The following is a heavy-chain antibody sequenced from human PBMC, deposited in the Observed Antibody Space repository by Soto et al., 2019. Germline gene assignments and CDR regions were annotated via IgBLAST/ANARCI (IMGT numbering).Heavy chain of an antibody. CDR3: ARVVWGDGYSFDY. D-gene: IGHD3-16*01. Sequence: SETLSLTCTVSGGSISSGGYYWSWIRQHPGKGLEWIGYIYYSGSTYYNPSLKSRVTISVDTSKNQFSLKLSSVTAADTAVYYCARVVWGDGYSFDYWGQGTLVTVSS. CDR1: GGSISSGGYY. CDR2: IYYSGST. J-gene: IGHJ4*02. V-gene: IGHV4-31*03.